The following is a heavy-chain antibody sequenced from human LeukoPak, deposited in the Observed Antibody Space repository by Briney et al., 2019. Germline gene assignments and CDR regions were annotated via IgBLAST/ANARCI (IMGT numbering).Heavy chain of an antibody. CDR3: AREPGGVRRYFDY. CDR2: IVPTFGST. D-gene: IGHD1-26*01. CDR1: GGNLGNYA. Sequence: SVKVSCKASGGNLGNYAISWVRQAPGQGLEWMGRIVPTFGSTNFAQKFQDRLTIAADKATNTLYLELTNLRSDDTAVYYCAREPGGVRRYFDYWDQGTLVTVSS. V-gene: IGHV1-69*06. J-gene: IGHJ4*02.